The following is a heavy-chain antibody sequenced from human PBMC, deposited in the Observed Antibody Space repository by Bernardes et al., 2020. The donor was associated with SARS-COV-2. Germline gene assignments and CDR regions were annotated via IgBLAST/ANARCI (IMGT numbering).Heavy chain of an antibody. CDR3: ARGWRENSFDY. Sequence: GGSLIRSCVGSGFIFTTYSMSWVRQAPGQGLEWLLFISSGGDTIHDADSVRGRFTVSRDDAKNSVYLQMNSLRAEDTAVYYCARGWRENSFDYWGQGALVTVSS. CDR2: ISSGGDTI. D-gene: IGHD2-15*01. V-gene: IGHV3-48*01. J-gene: IGHJ4*02. CDR1: GFIFTTYS.